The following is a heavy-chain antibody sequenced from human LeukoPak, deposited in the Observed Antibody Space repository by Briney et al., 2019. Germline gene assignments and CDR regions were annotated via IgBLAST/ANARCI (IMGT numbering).Heavy chain of an antibody. CDR3: ARYCSGGGCYGAFDI. CDR2: IHHSGST. J-gene: IGHJ3*02. D-gene: IGHD2-15*01. V-gene: IGHV4-34*01. Sequence: SETLSLTCAVYGGSFSGYYWSWIRQPPGKGLEWIGEIHHSGSTNYNPSLKSRVTISLDTSKNQFSLKLSSVTAADTALYYCARYCSGGGCYGAFDIWGQETMVTVSS. CDR1: GGSFSGYY.